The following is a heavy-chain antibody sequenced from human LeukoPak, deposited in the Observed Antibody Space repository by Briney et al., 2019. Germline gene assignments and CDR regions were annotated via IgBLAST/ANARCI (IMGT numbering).Heavy chain of an antibody. CDR3: ARIFDRDV. D-gene: IGHD3-22*01. J-gene: IGHJ3*01. CDR2: IHATGTT. V-gene: IGHV4-4*07. Sequence: SETLSLTCTVSGGSITHSYWSWIRHSAGTGMGWIGRIHATGTTNYNPSFKSRVSMSLDMPTSQFSLTLSAVTVADTATYYCARIFDRDVWGQGALVTVSP. CDR1: GGSITHSY.